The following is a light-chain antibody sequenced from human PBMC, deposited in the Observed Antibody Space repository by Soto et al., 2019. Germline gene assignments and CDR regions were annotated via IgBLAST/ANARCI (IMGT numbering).Light chain of an antibody. Sequence: EVLMTQSPATLSLSPGERATLSCWASETVATNLAWYQQKPGQAPRLLISGASTRAAGISDRFSGSGSATDFTLTISSLQPDDFATYYCQHFNSYPWTFGQGTKVDIK. CDR2: GAS. V-gene: IGKV3-15*01. J-gene: IGKJ1*01. CDR3: QHFNSYPWT. CDR1: ETVATN.